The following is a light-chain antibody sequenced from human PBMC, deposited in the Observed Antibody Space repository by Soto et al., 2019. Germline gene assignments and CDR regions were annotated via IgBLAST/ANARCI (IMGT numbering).Light chain of an antibody. J-gene: IGLJ1*01. CDR3: SSYTTSSTYV. CDR2: EVT. Sequence: QSVLTQPASVSGSPGQSITISCTGTSSDIGYYIYVSWFQQHPGKAPKLIISEVTNRPSGVSNRFSGSKSGNTASLTISGLQVEDEAHYYCSSYTTSSTYVFGTGTKVTVL. V-gene: IGLV2-14*01. CDR1: SSDIGYYIY.